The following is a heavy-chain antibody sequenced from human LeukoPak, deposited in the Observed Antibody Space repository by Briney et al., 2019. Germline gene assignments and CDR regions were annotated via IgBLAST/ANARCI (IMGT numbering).Heavy chain of an antibody. V-gene: IGHV3-30-3*02. CDR1: GFTFSSYV. CDR3: AKVEANYYDSSGYYLDWFDP. CDR2: ISYDGSNE. J-gene: IGHJ5*02. Sequence: GGSLRLSCAASGFTFSSYVMHWVRQAPGKGLEWVAIISYDGSNEYYADSVKGRFTISRDNSKNTLYLQMNSLRAEDTAVYYCAKVEANYYDSSGYYLDWFDPWGQGTLVTVSS. D-gene: IGHD3-22*01.